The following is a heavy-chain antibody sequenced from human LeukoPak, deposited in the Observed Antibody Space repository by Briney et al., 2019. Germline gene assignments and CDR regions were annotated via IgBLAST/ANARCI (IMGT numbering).Heavy chain of an antibody. CDR3: ARGIILRATRRGYSYGYVHFDY. V-gene: IGHV1-2*02. J-gene: IGHJ4*02. CDR2: INPNSGGT. Sequence: ASVKVSCKASGYIFTGYYMHWVRQAPGQGLEWMGWINPNSGGTNYAQKFQGRVTMTRDTSISTAYMELSRLRSDDTAVYYCARGIILRATRRGYSYGYVHFDYWGQGTLVTVSS. D-gene: IGHD5-18*01. CDR1: GYIFTGYY.